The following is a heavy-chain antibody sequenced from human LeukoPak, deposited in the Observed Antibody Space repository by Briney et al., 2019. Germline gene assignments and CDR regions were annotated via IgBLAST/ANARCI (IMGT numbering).Heavy chain of an antibody. CDR1: GYTFTGYY. D-gene: IGHD2-2*01. Sequence: EASVKVSCKASGYTFTGYYMHWVRQAPGQGLEWMGWINPNSGGTNYAQKLQGRVTMTRDTSISTAYMELSRLRSDDTAVYYCARDCSSTSCYGLDYWGQGTLVTVSS. J-gene: IGHJ4*02. CDR2: INPNSGGT. CDR3: ARDCSSTSCYGLDY. V-gene: IGHV1-2*02.